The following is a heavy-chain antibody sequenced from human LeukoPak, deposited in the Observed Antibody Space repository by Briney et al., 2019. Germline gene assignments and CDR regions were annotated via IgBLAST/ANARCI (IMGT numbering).Heavy chain of an antibody. J-gene: IGHJ4*02. Sequence: ASVKVSCKASGYTFNSYAIHWVRQAPGQRLEWMGWINTDNGKTEYSQNFQGRVTITIDTAANTAYVELTDLTSEDTAVYYCARETPTMTTFGPHYFAFWGQGTLVIVSS. CDR1: GYTFNSYA. D-gene: IGHD5-24*01. CDR3: ARETPTMTTFGPHYFAF. CDR2: INTDNGKT. V-gene: IGHV1-3*04.